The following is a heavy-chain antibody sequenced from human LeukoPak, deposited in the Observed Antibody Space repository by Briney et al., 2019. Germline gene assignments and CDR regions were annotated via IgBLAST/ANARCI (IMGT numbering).Heavy chain of an antibody. J-gene: IGHJ5*02. CDR3: ARGGIVVVPAATEYNWLDP. D-gene: IGHD2-2*01. CDR2: IIPIFGTA. V-gene: IGHV1-69*13. Sequence: ASVKVSCKASGGTFSSYAISWVRQAPGQGLEWMGGIIPIFGTANYAQKFQGRVTITADESTSTAYMELSSLRSEDTAVYYCARGGIVVVPAATEYNWLDPWGQGTLVTVSS. CDR1: GGTFSSYA.